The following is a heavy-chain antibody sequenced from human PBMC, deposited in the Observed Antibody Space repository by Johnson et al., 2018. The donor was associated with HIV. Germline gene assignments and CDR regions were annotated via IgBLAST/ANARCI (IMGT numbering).Heavy chain of an antibody. CDR1: GFTFSSYA. Sequence: QVQLVESGGGVVQPGRSLRLSCAASGFTFSSYAMHWVRQAPGKGLEWVAVISYDGSNKDYADSVKGRFTISRDNSKNTMYLQMKSLRAEDTAVYYCAREAITMARGRAFDICGQGTMVTVSS. D-gene: IGHD3-10*01. CDR2: ISYDGSNK. CDR3: AREAITMARGRAFDI. J-gene: IGHJ3*02. V-gene: IGHV3-30-3*01.